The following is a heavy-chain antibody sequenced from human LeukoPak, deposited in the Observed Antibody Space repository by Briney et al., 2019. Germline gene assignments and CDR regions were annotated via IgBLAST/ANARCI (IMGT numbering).Heavy chain of an antibody. J-gene: IGHJ3*02. CDR2: IIPIFGTA. V-gene: IGHV1-69*06. Sequence: GASVKVSCKASGGTFSSYAISWVRQAPGQGLEWMGGIIPIFGTANYAQKFQGRVTITADKSTSTAYMELSSLRSEDTAVYYCARGYYDSSGYGFGAFDIWGQGTMVTVSS. CDR3: ARGYYDSSGYGFGAFDI. D-gene: IGHD3-22*01. CDR1: GGTFSSYA.